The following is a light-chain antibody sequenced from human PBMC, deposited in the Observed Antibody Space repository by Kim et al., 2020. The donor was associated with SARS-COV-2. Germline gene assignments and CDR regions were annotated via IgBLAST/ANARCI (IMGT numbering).Light chain of an antibody. CDR1: QSVRNL. CDR3: QQRSSWPLT. V-gene: IGKV3-11*01. J-gene: IGKJ4*01. CDR2: VSS. Sequence: LPPGERATLSCRASQSVRNLLAWYQQKPGQAPRLLIYVSSNRATGTPARFSGSGSGTDFTLTISSLEPEDFAVYYCQQRSSWPLTFGGGTKVDIK.